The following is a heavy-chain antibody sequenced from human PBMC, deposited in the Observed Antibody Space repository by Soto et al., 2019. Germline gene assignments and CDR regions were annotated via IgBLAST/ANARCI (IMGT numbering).Heavy chain of an antibody. CDR2: INAGNGNT. J-gene: IGHJ4*02. V-gene: IGHV1-3*01. CDR3: ARGGGYSGYDFSLLIV. D-gene: IGHD5-12*01. CDR1: GYTFTSYA. Sequence: ASVKVSCKASGYTFTSYAMHWVRQAPGQRLEWMGWINAGNGNTKYSQKFQGRVTITRDTSASTAYMELSSLRSEDTAVYYCARGGGYSGYDFSLLIVWGQGTLVAVSS.